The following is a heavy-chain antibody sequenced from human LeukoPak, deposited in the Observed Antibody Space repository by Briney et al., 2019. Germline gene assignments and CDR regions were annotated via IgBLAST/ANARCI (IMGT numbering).Heavy chain of an antibody. V-gene: IGHV1-69*04. CDR3: TRDLGNFWSGYYLSAFDY. D-gene: IGHD3-3*01. J-gene: IGHJ4*02. CDR2: IIPILGVS. CDR1: GGSFSSYV. Sequence: SVKVSCKASGGSFSSYVITWVRQAPGQGLEWMGRIIPILGVSNFAQKFQGRVTITAEKSTNTAHMELSRLESGDTAVYYCTRDLGNFWSGYYLSAFDYWGQGTLVTVSS.